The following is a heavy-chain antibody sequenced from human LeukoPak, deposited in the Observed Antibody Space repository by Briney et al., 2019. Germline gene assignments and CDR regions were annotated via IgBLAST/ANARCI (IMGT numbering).Heavy chain of an antibody. D-gene: IGHD3-3*01. V-gene: IGHV4-59*11. J-gene: IGHJ4*02. Sequence: SQTLSPACTLSAGSISSQCWGWTRQPPRDGLGWKGDIYYSVSTDDNPSLKSRVSISIDTSKKHFSLKLSSVTAADTAVYYCARSYDFWSGYFDYWGQGTLVTVSS. CDR2: IYYSVST. CDR1: AGSISSQC. CDR3: ARSYDFWSGYFDY.